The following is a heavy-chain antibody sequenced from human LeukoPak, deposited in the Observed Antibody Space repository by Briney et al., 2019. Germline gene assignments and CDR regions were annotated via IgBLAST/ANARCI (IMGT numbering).Heavy chain of an antibody. CDR3: AKGMGLAHYYFYGMDV. CDR2: ISYDGSNK. V-gene: IGHV3-30-3*01. D-gene: IGHD6-19*01. J-gene: IGHJ6*02. Sequence: PGRSLRLSCADSGFTFSSSVMHWVRQAPGKGLEWVAVISYDGSNKYYADSVKGRFTISRDNSKNTLYLQMTSLRAEDAAIYYCAKGMGLAHYYFYGMDVWGQGTTVTVSS. CDR1: GFTFSSSV.